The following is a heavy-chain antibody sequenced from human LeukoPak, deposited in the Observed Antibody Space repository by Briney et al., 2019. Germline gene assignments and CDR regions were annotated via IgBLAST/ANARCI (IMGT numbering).Heavy chain of an antibody. CDR3: ESSDFWSGLTWYSEL. V-gene: IGHV3-15*01. CDR1: GFTFSNAW. J-gene: IGHJ2*01. Sequence: GGSLRLSCAASGFTFSNAWMSWVRQAPGKGLEWVGRIKSKTDGGTTDYAAPVKGRFTISRDDSKNTLYLQMNSLKTEDTAVYYCESSDFWSGLTWYSELWGRGTLVTVSS. CDR2: IKSKTDGGTT. D-gene: IGHD3-3*01.